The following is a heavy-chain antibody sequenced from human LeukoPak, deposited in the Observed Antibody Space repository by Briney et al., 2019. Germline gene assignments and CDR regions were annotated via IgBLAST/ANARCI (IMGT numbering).Heavy chain of an antibody. Sequence: KASETLSLTCTVSGGSIGSSSYYWGWIRQPPGKGLEWIGSIYYSGSTYYNPSLKSRVTISVDTSKNQFSLKLSSVTAADTAVYYCARHRVSYGDYVSYWGQGTLVTVSS. CDR2: IYYSGST. CDR1: GGSIGSSSYY. J-gene: IGHJ4*02. D-gene: IGHD4-17*01. V-gene: IGHV4-39*01. CDR3: ARHRVSYGDYVSY.